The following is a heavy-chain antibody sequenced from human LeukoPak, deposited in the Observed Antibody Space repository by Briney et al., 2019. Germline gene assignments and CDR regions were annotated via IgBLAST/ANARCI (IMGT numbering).Heavy chain of an antibody. J-gene: IGHJ4*02. D-gene: IGHD6-6*01. CDR1: GFTFSSYG. V-gene: IGHV3-30*02. Sequence: PGGSLRLSCAASGFTFSSYGMHWVRQAPGKGLEWVAFIRYDGSNKYYADSVKGRFTISRDNSKNTLYLQMNSLRAEDTAVYFCAKDRYSSSSGYFDYWGQGTLVTVSS. CDR3: AKDRYSSSSGYFDY. CDR2: IRYDGSNK.